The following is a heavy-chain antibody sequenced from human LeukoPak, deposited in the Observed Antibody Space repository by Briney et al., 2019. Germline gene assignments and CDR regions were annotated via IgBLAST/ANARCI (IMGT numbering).Heavy chain of an antibody. V-gene: IGHV3-21*01. Sequence: PGGSLRLSCAASGFTFKTYTMHWVRQAPGMGLEWVSSISSSSSYIFYADSVKGRLAISRDNSKNTLYLHMNSLRAEDTAVYYCAKDLRYGAAAGPPVFDIWGEGTMVTVSS. CDR2: ISSSSSYI. J-gene: IGHJ3*02. CDR3: AKDLRYGAAAGPPVFDI. D-gene: IGHD6-13*01. CDR1: GFTFKTYT.